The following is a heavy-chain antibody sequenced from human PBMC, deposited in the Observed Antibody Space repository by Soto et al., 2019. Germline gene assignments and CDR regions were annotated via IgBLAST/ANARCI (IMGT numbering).Heavy chain of an antibody. Sequence: QVQLEQSGAEVKKPGASVKVSCKTFGYIFSSYHMHWVRQAPGQSPEWMGYITTGNGDTEYSQKFQGRVTIASDTSASTVYMDLSSLRSEETAIYYCAREDGGGPLDYWGQGTLVTVSS. CDR3: AREDGGGPLDY. J-gene: IGHJ4*01. V-gene: IGHV1-3*04. CDR1: GYIFSSYH. D-gene: IGHD3-10*01. CDR2: ITTGNGDT.